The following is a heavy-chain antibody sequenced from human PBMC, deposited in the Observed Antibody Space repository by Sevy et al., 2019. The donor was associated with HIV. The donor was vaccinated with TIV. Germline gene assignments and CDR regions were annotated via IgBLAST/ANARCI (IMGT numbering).Heavy chain of an antibody. Sequence: GGSLRLSCASSGFTFSSYAMSWVRQAPGKGLEWVSAISGSGGSTYYADSVKGRFTISRDNSKNTLYLQMNSLRAEDTAVYYCAKADYYYYYMDVWGKGTTVTVSS. V-gene: IGHV3-23*01. CDR2: ISGSGGST. J-gene: IGHJ6*03. CDR1: GFTFSSYA. CDR3: AKADYYYYYMDV.